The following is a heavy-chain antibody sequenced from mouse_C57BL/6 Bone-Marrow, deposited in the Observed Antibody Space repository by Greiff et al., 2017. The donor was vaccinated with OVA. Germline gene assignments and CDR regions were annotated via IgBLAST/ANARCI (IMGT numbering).Heavy chain of an antibody. CDR3: AHYGSRLYLHY. D-gene: IGHD1-1*01. V-gene: IGHV1-59*01. Sequence: QVHVKQPGAELVRPGTSVKLSCKASGYTFTNYWMHWVKQRPGQGLEWIGVIAPSDSYINYNQKFMGRATLTVDTSSSTAYMHLSSLTSEDSAVYYCAHYGSRLYLHYWGQGTSLTVSS. CDR1: GYTFTNYW. J-gene: IGHJ2*02. CDR2: IAPSDSYI.